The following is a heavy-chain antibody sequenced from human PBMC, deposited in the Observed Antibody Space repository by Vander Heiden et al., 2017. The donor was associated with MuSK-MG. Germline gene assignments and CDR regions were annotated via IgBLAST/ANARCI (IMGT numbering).Heavy chain of an antibody. V-gene: IGHV4-39*01. CDR2: IYFSGNT. CDR1: GGSISSNDYY. J-gene: IGHJ5*02. Sequence: QVQLQESGPGLVKPSETLSLTCSVSGGSISSNDYYWAWISQAPGKGLEWVGSIYFSGNTYSNPSRNSRVTISADTSKNQFSLNLRYVKAEDTAVYFCSRPQVGETFRVFYDQWGQGNVVSVS. CDR3: SRPQVGETFRVFYDQ. D-gene: IGHD3-10*01.